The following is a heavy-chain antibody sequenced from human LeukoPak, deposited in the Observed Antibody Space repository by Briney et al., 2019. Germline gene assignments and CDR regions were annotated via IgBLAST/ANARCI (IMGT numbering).Heavy chain of an antibody. Sequence: GGSLRLSCAASGFTFNTYWMTWVRQAPGKGLEWVAKIKEVGTEKYYVDSVKGRFTVSRDNAKNLLYLQMNSLRAEDTAMYYCARLNSGRAYGDAFDIWGQGTMVTVSS. CDR1: GFTFNTYW. CDR2: IKEVGTEK. J-gene: IGHJ3*02. V-gene: IGHV3-7*03. CDR3: ARLNSGRAYGDAFDI. D-gene: IGHD1-26*01.